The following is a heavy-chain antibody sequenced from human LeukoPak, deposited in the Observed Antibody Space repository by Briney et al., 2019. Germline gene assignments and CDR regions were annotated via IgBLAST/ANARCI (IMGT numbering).Heavy chain of an antibody. D-gene: IGHD6-19*01. CDR2: ISGSGGST. Sequence: GGSLRLSCAASGFTFSDFDMSWVRQAPGKGLEWVSAISGSGGSTYYADSVKGRFTISRDNSKNTLYLQMNSLRAEDTAVYYCAKDRSYSSGWYEGAFDIWGQGTMVTVSS. J-gene: IGHJ3*02. V-gene: IGHV3-23*01. CDR1: GFTFSDFD. CDR3: AKDRSYSSGWYEGAFDI.